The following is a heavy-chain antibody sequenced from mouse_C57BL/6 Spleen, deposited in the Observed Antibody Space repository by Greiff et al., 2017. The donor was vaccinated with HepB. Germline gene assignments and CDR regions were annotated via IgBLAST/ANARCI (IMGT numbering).Heavy chain of an antibody. J-gene: IGHJ4*01. D-gene: IGHD2-1*01. CDR3: ARENYGKNYYAMDY. CDR2: INPNYGTT. Sequence: EVKLMESGPELVKPGASVKISCKASGYSFTDYNMNWVKQSNGKSLEWIGVINPNYGTTSYNQKFKGKATLTVDQSSSTAYMQLNSLTSEDSAVYYCARENYGKNYYAMDYWGQGTSVTVSS. V-gene: IGHV1-39*01. CDR1: GYSFTDYN.